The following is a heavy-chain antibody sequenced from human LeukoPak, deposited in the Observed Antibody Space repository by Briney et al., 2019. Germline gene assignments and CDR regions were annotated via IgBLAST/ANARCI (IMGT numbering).Heavy chain of an antibody. CDR3: AARDDYGDYDQFDY. D-gene: IGHD4-17*01. CDR1: GFTFSSYE. Sequence: GGSLRLSCAASGFTFSSYEMNWVRQAPGKGLEWVSYISSSNSTIYYADSVKGRFTISRDNAKNSLYLQMNSLRAEDTAVYYCAARDDYGDYDQFDYWGQGTLVTVSS. J-gene: IGHJ4*02. V-gene: IGHV3-48*01. CDR2: ISSSNSTI.